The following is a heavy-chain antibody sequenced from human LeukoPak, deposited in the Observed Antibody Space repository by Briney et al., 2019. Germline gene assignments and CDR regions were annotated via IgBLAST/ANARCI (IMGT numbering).Heavy chain of an antibody. J-gene: IGHJ5*01. D-gene: IGHD2-8*02. CDR3: AKDAGGVASLIAWFDS. V-gene: IGHV3-30*18. CDR2: ISYDGRHQ. Sequence: PGGSLRLSCEASGFSFTTYGLHWVRQSPGKGLEWVAVISYDGRHQHYTDSVKGRFTISRDNSKNTVWLEMSSLRSEDTAIYYCAKDAGGVASLIAWFDSWGQGTLVTVSS. CDR1: GFSFTTYG.